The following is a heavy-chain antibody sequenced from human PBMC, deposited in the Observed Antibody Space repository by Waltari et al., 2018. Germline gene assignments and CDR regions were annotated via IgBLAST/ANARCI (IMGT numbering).Heavy chain of an antibody. J-gene: IGHJ3*02. CDR2: IYHSGST. CDR1: GYSIRRGSY. D-gene: IGHD3-16*01. V-gene: IGHV4-38-2*01. CDR3: ARGDRDYAFDI. Sequence: QVQLQESGPGLVKPSETLSLTCAVSGYSIRRGSYWGWIRQPPGKGLEWIGSIYHSGSTYYNPSLKSRVTISVDTSKNQFSLKLSSVTAADTAVYYCARGDRDYAFDIWGQGTMVTVSS.